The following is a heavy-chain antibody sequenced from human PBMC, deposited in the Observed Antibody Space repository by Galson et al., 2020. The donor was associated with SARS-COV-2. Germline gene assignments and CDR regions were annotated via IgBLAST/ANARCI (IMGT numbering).Heavy chain of an antibody. Sequence: VKVSCKASGYTFTTFDINWVRQATGQGLEWVGWMNPNSGYTGYAQKFQGRVTMTRDTSISTAYMDLTSLRSEDTAVYFCARGIVGASTAAFDIWGQGTMVTVS. CDR2: MNPNSGYT. CDR3: ARGIVGASTAAFDI. J-gene: IGHJ3*02. CDR1: GYTFTTFD. V-gene: IGHV1-8*01. D-gene: IGHD1-26*01.